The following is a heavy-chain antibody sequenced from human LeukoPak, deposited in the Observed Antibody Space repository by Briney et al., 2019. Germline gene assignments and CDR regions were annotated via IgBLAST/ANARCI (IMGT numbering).Heavy chain of an antibody. V-gene: IGHV1-18*01. CDR3: ARVSQMVWWFDP. J-gene: IGHJ5*02. D-gene: IGHD6-13*01. CDR2: ISAYNGNT. CDR1: GYTFTNYG. Sequence: ASVKVSCKTSGYTFTNYGISWVRQAPGQGLEWMGWISAYNGNTNYAQKLQGRVTMTTDTSTSTAYMELRSLRSDDTAVYYCARVSQMVWWFDPWGQGTLVTVSS.